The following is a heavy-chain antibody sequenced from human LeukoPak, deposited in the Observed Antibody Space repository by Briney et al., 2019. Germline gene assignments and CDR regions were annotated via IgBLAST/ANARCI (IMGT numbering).Heavy chain of an antibody. Sequence: SETLSLTCAVYGGSFSGYYWSWIRQPPGKGLEWIGEINHSGSTNYNPSLKSRVTISVDTSKNQFSLKLSSVTAADTAVYYCARGGCTNGVCYLLGRFDPWGQGTLVTVSS. CDR1: GGSFSGYY. CDR2: INHSGST. CDR3: ARGGCTNGVCYLLGRFDP. V-gene: IGHV4-34*01. D-gene: IGHD2-8*01. J-gene: IGHJ5*02.